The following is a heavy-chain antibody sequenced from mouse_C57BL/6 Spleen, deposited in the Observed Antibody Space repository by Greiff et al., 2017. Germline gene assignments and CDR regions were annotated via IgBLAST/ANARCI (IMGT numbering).Heavy chain of an antibody. Sequence: EVQLQQSGPELVKPGASVKISCKASGYTFTDYYMNWVKQSHGKSLEWIGDINPNNGGTSYNQKFKGKATLTVDKSSSTAYMELRSLTSEDSAVYYCARDTTVVAPYYFDYWGQGTTLTVSS. CDR3: ARDTTVVAPYYFDY. CDR1: GYTFTDYY. CDR2: INPNNGGT. J-gene: IGHJ2*01. D-gene: IGHD1-1*01. V-gene: IGHV1-26*01.